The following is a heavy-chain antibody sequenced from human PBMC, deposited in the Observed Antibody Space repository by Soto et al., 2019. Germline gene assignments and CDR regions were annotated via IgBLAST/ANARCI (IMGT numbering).Heavy chain of an antibody. D-gene: IGHD3-16*01. J-gene: IGHJ4*02. Sequence: PGGALRRSCVASGFTFNKYALAWVGQAPGKGLEWVSAISGSGASTYDADSVKGRFTISRDNSNNTLYLQMNSLRAEDTAVYYCAKTPGVITVITSFDHWGQGTPVTVSS. CDR1: GFTFNKYA. CDR3: AKTPGVITVITSFDH. CDR2: ISGSGAST. V-gene: IGHV3-23*01.